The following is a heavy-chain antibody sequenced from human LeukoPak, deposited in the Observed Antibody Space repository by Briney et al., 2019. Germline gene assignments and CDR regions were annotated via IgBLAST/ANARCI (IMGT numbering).Heavy chain of an antibody. V-gene: IGHV4-59*01. Sequence: PSETLSLTCNVSGDSISPYYWNWIRQPPGKGLEWIGYVYYTGTTNYSPSLKSRVTISLDTSKNQSSLKLRTVTAADTAMYYCARTSPDCRTTTCYGVWGQGTLVTVSS. D-gene: IGHD2-2*01. CDR3: ARTSPDCRTTTCYGV. J-gene: IGHJ4*02. CDR1: GDSISPYY. CDR2: VYYTGTT.